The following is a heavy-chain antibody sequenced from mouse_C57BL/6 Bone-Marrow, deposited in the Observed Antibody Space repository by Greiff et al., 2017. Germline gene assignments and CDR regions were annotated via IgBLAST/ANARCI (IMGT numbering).Heavy chain of an antibody. Sequence: VQLQQPGAELLKPGASVKMSCKASGYTFTSYWITWVKRRPGQGLEWIGDIYPGSGSTNYNEKFKSKATLTVDTSSSTAYMQLSSLTSEDSAVYYCAREGYYWFAYWGQGTLVTVSA. D-gene: IGHD2-3*01. V-gene: IGHV1-55*01. CDR1: GYTFTSYW. J-gene: IGHJ3*01. CDR2: IYPGSGST. CDR3: AREGYYWFAY.